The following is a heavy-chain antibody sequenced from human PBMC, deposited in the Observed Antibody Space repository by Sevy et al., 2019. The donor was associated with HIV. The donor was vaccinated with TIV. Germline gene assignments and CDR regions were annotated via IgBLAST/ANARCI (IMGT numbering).Heavy chain of an antibody. CDR2: FYYSGST. CDR1: DGSLRNYY. J-gene: IGHJ4*02. CDR3: AREPVWGSYRFFDS. Sequence: SETLSLNCTVSDGSLRNYYWSWIRQPPGKGLEWIGHFYYSGSTNYNPSLKSRVPISVDTSKNQFSLDLNSVTAADTAVYYCAREPVWGSYRFFDSWGQGTRVTVSS. D-gene: IGHD3-16*02. V-gene: IGHV4-59*01.